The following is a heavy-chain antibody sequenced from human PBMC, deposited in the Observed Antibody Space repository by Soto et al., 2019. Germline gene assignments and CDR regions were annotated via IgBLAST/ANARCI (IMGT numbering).Heavy chain of an antibody. D-gene: IGHD3-3*01. CDR3: ARGAFGAYYFDY. CDR1: GFTFSSYW. Sequence: EVQLVESGGGLVQPGGSLRLSCAASGFTFSSYWIHWVRQAPGKGLVWVSRIKGDGITTNYADSVKGRVTISRDNAKNTVYLQVNSVRAEDTAVYYCARGAFGAYYFDYWGQGTLVTVSS. J-gene: IGHJ4*02. V-gene: IGHV3-74*01. CDR2: IKGDGITT.